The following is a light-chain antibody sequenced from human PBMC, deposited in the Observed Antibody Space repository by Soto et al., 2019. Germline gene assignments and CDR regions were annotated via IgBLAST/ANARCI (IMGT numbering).Light chain of an antibody. CDR3: SSYTSSSTYVV. Sequence: QSALTQPASVSGSPGQSTTISCTGTSNDVGGYNYVSWYQQHPGKAPKLIIYDVSNRPSGVSNRFSGSKSGNTASLTISGLQAEDEADYYCSSYTSSSTYVVFGGGTKLTVL. J-gene: IGLJ2*01. CDR2: DVS. V-gene: IGLV2-14*01. CDR1: SNDVGGYNY.